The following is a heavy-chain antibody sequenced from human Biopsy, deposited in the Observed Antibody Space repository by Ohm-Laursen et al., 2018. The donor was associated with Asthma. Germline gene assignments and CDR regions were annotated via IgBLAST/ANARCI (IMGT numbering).Heavy chain of an antibody. CDR2: INWSSGNI. J-gene: IGHJ4*01. V-gene: IGHV3-9*01. CDR3: AKSADYYDSTDYLDF. Sequence: SLRLSCAASGFSFDDCAMRWVRQAPGKGLEWVSSINWSSGNIDYAVSVKGRFTISRGNAKNSLYLQMQSLRPEDTAFYYCAKSADYYDSTDYLDFWGRGTLVTVSS. D-gene: IGHD3-22*01. CDR1: GFSFDDCA.